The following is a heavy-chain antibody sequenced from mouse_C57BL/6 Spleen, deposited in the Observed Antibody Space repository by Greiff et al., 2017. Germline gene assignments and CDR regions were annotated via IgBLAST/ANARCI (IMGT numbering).Heavy chain of an antibody. J-gene: IGHJ4*01. V-gene: IGHV7-3*01. CDR1: GFTFTDYY. D-gene: IGHD1-1*01. Sequence: EVQGVESGGGLVQPGGSLSLSCAASGFTFTDYYMSWVRQPPGKALEWLGFIRNKANGYTTEYSASVKGRFTISRDNSQSILYLQMNALRAEDSATYYGERYGSSPYYAMDYWGQGTSVTVSS. CDR2: IRNKANGYTT. CDR3: ERYGSSPYYAMDY.